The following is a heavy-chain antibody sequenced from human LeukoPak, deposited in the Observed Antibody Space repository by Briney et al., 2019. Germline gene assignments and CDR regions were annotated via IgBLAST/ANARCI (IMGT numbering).Heavy chain of an antibody. V-gene: IGHV4-61*01. CDR1: GGSVSSGSFY. D-gene: IGHD6-19*01. CDR3: ARWGASGWFDY. Sequence: PSETLSLTCTVSGGSVSSGSFYWTWIRQPPGKGLEWIGYIYYTGNTNSNPSLKSRVTISLDTSKSQFSLKLSSVTAADTAVYYCARWGASGWFDYWGQGTLVTVSS. CDR2: IYYTGNT. J-gene: IGHJ4*02.